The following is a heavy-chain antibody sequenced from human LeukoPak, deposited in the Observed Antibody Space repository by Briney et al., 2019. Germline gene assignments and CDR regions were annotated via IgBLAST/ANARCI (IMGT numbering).Heavy chain of an antibody. J-gene: IGHJ4*02. CDR1: GFTFSSYS. CDR2: ISYDGSNK. CDR3: AREGGSWAAYYFDY. Sequence: GGSLRLSCAASGFTFSSYSMHWVRQAPGKGLEWVAVISYDGSNKYYADFVKRRFTISRDNSKNTLYLQMNSLRAEDTGVYYCAREGGSWAAYYFDYWGQGTLVTVSS. D-gene: IGHD1-26*01. V-gene: IGHV3-30-3*01.